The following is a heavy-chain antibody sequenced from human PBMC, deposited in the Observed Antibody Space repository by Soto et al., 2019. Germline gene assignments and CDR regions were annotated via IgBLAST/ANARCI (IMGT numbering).Heavy chain of an antibody. D-gene: IGHD3-22*01. CDR2: ISSSSSAT. CDR1: GFIFSSYN. Sequence: RGSLRLSGAASGFIFSSYNMNWVRQAPGKGLEWVSHISSSSSATYYTASVKGRFTISRDNSKNTLYLQMNSLRAEDTAVYYCERGMYYYDSSGPDYWGQGTLVTVSS. V-gene: IGHV3-48*01. CDR3: ERGMYYYDSSGPDY. J-gene: IGHJ4*02.